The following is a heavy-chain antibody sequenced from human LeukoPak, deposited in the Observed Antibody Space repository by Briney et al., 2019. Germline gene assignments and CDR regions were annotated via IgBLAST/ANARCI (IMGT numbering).Heavy chain of an antibody. D-gene: IGHD5-18*01. Sequence: GGSLRLSCETSGFNLNDYYMSWIRQAPGKGLEWIAYMTSYGSGKYSDSVKGRFTISREAASKSLFLQINSLRVEDTAVYYCTRNQDAGYALGHWGQGTLVTVTA. CDR3: TRNQDAGYALGH. CDR1: GFNLNDYY. J-gene: IGHJ4*02. CDR2: MTSYGSG. V-gene: IGHV3-11*01.